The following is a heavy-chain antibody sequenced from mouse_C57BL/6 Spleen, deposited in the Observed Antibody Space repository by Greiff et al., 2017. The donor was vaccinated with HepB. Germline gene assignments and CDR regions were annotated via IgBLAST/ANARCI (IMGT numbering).Heavy chain of an antibody. Sequence: VQLQQSGPELVKPGASVKISCKASGYAFSSSWMNWVKQRPGKGLEWIGRIYPGDGDTNYNGKFKGKATLTAAKSSSTAYMQLSSLTSEDSAVYFCARPLYYYGSSYWYFDVWGTGTTVTVSS. J-gene: IGHJ1*03. V-gene: IGHV1-82*01. CDR3: ARPLYYYGSSYWYFDV. CDR1: GYAFSSSW. CDR2: IYPGDGDT. D-gene: IGHD1-1*01.